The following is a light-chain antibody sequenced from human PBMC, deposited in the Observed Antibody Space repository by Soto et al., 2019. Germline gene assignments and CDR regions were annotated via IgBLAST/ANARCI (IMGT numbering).Light chain of an antibody. V-gene: IGKV1-12*01. J-gene: IGKJ1*01. CDR2: AAS. CDR1: EDISTW. CDR3: KQYTNWPQT. Sequence: DTQLTLTPSAVPPSGKDIVTMTSRSSEDISTWLAWYHQKPGKAPKLLIYAASSLQSGVPSRFSGSGSGTEFTLTSSSLQSEDFAKYHCKQYTNWPQTLGQGTKLDIK.